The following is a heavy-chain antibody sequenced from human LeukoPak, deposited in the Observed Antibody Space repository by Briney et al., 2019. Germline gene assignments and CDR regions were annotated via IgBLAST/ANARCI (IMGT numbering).Heavy chain of an antibody. D-gene: IGHD2-15*01. CDR1: GYTFTSYG. Sequence: GASVKVSCKASGYTFTSYGISWVRQAPAQGLEWMGLISAYNGNTNYAQKLQGRVTMTIDTSTSTAYMELRSLRSDDTAVYYCARTPDTDIVVVVAATSYYYMDVWGKGTTVTVSS. J-gene: IGHJ6*03. V-gene: IGHV1-18*01. CDR2: ISAYNGNT. CDR3: ARTPDTDIVVVVAATSYYYMDV.